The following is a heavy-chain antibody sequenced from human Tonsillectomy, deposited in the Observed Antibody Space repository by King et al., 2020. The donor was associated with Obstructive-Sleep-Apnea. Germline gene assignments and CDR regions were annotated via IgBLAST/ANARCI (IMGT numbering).Heavy chain of an antibody. D-gene: IGHD2/OR15-2a*01. V-gene: IGHV1-18*04. CDR2: ISAYNGNT. J-gene: IGHJ6*02. CDR3: AKNTLYTSLSYYGMDV. Sequence: QLVQSGAEVKKPGASVKVSCKASGYTFTRYGISWVRQAPGQGREWMGWISAYNGNTNYAQKLQGRVTMTTDTSTSTAYMELRSLRSDDTAVYYCAKNTLYTSLSYYGMDVWGQGTTVTVSS. CDR1: GYTFTRYG.